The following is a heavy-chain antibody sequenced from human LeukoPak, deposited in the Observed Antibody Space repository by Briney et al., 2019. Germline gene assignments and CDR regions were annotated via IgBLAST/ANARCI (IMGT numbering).Heavy chain of an antibody. Sequence: GGSLRLSCAASGFTFSRYAMNWVRQAPGKGLEWVSYISTGGDNRFYADSLKGRFTISRDNAKNSLYLQMNSLRAEDTAVYFCARDRYWGQGALVTVSS. CDR3: ARDRY. CDR2: ISTGGDNR. V-gene: IGHV3-21*04. J-gene: IGHJ4*02. CDR1: GFTFSRYA.